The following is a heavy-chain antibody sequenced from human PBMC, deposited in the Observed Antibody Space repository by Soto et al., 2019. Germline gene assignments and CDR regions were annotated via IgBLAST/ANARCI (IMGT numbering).Heavy chain of an antibody. CDR2: IFYSGST. CDR3: ARRGYSYGYGY. CDR1: GFSISSGDYY. D-gene: IGHD5-18*01. V-gene: IGHV4-30-4*01. Sequence: SETQSLICTFSGFSISSGDYYWSWIRQPPGKGLEWIGYIFYSGSTYYNPSLKSRVTISVDTSKNQFSLKLSSVTAADTAVYYCARRGYSYGYGYWGQGTLVTVSS. J-gene: IGHJ4*02.